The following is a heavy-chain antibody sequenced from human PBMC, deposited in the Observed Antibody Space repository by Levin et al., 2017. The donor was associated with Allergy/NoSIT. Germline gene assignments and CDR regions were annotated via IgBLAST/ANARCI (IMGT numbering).Heavy chain of an antibody. J-gene: IGHJ4*02. D-gene: IGHD3-22*01. CDR2: ISAYNGNT. CDR3: ARSGLNYDSSVYYLLYFDY. CDR1: GYSFTSYG. V-gene: IGHV1-18*01. Sequence: GESLKISCKASGYSFTSYGISWVRQAPGQGLEWLGWISAYNGNTNYIQKLQGRVTMTTDTSTSTAYMELRSLRSDDTAVYYCARSGLNYDSSVYYLLYFDYWGQGTLVTVSS.